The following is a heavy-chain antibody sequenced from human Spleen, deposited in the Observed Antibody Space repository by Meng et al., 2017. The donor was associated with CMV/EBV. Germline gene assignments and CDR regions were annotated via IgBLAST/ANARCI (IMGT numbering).Heavy chain of an antibody. J-gene: IGHJ4*02. CDR3: ASSGDTIMASLDY. D-gene: IGHD5-18*01. CDR1: RFSFSSST. CDR2: ISRSSNYT. Sequence: GESLKISCAASRFSFSSSTMNWVRQAPGKGLEWVSSISRSSNYTYYADSVKGRFTVSRDNAKNSLYLQMNSLRADDTAVYYCASSGDTIMASLDYWGQGTLVTVSS. V-gene: IGHV3-21*04.